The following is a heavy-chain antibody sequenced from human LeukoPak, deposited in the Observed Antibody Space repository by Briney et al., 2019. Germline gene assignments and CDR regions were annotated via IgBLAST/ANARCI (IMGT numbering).Heavy chain of an antibody. J-gene: IGHJ6*03. CDR3: ARDMTTVVYYYYMDV. CDR1: GYTFTGYY. D-gene: IGHD4-23*01. Sequence: ASVKVSGKASGYTFTGYYMHWVRQAPGQGLEWMGWINPNSGGTNYAQKFQGRVTMTRDTSISTAYMELSRLRSDDTAVYYCARDMTTVVYYYYMDVWGKGTTVTVSS. CDR2: INPNSGGT. V-gene: IGHV1-2*02.